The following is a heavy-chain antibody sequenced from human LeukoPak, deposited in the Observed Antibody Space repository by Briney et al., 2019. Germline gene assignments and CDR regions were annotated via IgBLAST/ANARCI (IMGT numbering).Heavy chain of an antibody. D-gene: IGHD1-1*01. V-gene: IGHV4-30-4*07. Sequence: SETLSLTCAVSGGSISSGGYSWSWIRQPPGKGLEWIGYIYYSGSNYYNPSLKSRATISVDTSKNQFSLKLSSVTGADTAVYYCARDTWRAGFDPWGQGTLVTVSS. CDR2: IYYSGSN. J-gene: IGHJ5*02. CDR3: ARDTWRAGFDP. CDR1: GGSISSGGYS.